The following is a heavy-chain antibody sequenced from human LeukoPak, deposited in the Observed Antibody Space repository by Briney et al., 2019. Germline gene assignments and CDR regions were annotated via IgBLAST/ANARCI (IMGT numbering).Heavy chain of an antibody. D-gene: IGHD2-2*01. V-gene: IGHV3-15*01. Sequence: KPGGSLRLSCAASGFTFSNAWMSWVRQAPGKGLEGVGRIKSKTDSGTTDYAAPVKGRFTISRDDSKNTLNLQMNSLKTEDTAVYYCTTGYCSRTSCYYFDYWGQGTLVTVSS. CDR2: IKSKTDSGTT. J-gene: IGHJ4*02. CDR3: TTGYCSRTSCYYFDY. CDR1: GFTFSNAW.